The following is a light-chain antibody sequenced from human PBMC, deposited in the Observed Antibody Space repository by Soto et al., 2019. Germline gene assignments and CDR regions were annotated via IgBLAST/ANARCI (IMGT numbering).Light chain of an antibody. J-gene: IGKJ2*01. V-gene: IGKV1-5*01. CDR2: YAS. Sequence: DIQMTQSPSTLSASVGDRVTITCRASQSISSWLAWYQQKPGKAPNLLIYYASSLQSGVPSRFSGSGSGTEFTLTISSLQADDFATYYCQQYNSYSYTFGQGTKLEIK. CDR3: QQYNSYSYT. CDR1: QSISSW.